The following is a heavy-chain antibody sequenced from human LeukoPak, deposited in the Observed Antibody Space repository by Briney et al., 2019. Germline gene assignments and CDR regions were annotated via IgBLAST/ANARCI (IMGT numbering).Heavy chain of an antibody. CDR1: GYTFTSYS. D-gene: IGHD2-2*01. CDR3: ARTLGYCSYTSCHTTLDY. V-gene: IGHV1-18*04. Sequence: ASVKVSCKAPGYTFTSYSMTWVRQAPGQGLEWMGWISAYNGNTNYAQNLQDRVTMTTDTSTTTAYMELRSLRSDDTAVYYCARTLGYCSYTSCHTTLDYWGQGTLVTVSS. J-gene: IGHJ4*02. CDR2: ISAYNGNT.